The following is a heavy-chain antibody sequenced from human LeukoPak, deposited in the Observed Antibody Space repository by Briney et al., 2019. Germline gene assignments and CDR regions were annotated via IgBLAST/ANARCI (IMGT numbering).Heavy chain of an antibody. Sequence: ASVKVSSTASGYTFTIYGISWVRQAPGQGLVWMGWISASNGNTNYAQKLQGRVTMSTDTSTSTAYVELRSLRCDDTAVYYCARAKLLLWPRARWFDPWGQGTLVTVSS. CDR2: ISASNGNT. CDR3: ARAKLLLWPRARWFDP. CDR1: GYTFTIYG. D-gene: IGHD3-10*01. J-gene: IGHJ5*02. V-gene: IGHV1-18*01.